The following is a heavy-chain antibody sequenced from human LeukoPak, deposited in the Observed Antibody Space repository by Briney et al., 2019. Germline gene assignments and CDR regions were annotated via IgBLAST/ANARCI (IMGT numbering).Heavy chain of an antibody. V-gene: IGHV3-21*05. CDR2: ISSSSSYI. J-gene: IGHJ4*02. CDR3: ARGHPTVTLLGPDY. D-gene: IGHD4-11*01. CDR1: GFTFSSYS. Sequence: GGSLRLSCAASGFTFSSYSMNWVRQAPGKGLGWVSYISSSSSYIYYADSVKGRFTISRDNAKNSLYLQMNSLRAEDTAVYYCARGHPTVTLLGPDYWGQGTLVTVSS.